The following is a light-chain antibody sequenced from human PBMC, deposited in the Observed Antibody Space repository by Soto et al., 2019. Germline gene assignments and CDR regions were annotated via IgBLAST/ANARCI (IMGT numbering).Light chain of an antibody. CDR2: EVT. CDR1: SSDVGAHDF. Sequence: QSALTQPASVSGSPGQSITMSFSGTSSDVGAHDFVSWYQHHPDKAPKVIIFEVTKRPSGVSDRFSGSKTGNTASLTISGLQDEDEADYYCNSYTLSKTVIFGGGTKVTVL. CDR3: NSYTLSKTVI. V-gene: IGLV2-14*01. J-gene: IGLJ2*01.